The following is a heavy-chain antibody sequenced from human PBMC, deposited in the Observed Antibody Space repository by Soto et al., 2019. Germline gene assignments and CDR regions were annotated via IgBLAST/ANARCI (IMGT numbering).Heavy chain of an antibody. J-gene: IGHJ4*02. D-gene: IGHD6-13*01. CDR1: GFTFSSYA. Sequence: HPGGSLRLSCAASGFTFSSYAMSWVRQAPGKGLEWVSAISGSGGSTYYADSVKGRFTISRDNSKNTLYLQMNSLRAEDTAVYYCATLQPGLLGIAAAGHFDYWGQGTLVTVSS. CDR3: ATLQPGLLGIAAAGHFDY. V-gene: IGHV3-23*01. CDR2: ISGSGGST.